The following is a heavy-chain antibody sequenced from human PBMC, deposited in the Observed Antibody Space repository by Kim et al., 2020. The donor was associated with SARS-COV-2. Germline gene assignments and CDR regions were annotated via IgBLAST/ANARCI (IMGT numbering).Heavy chain of an antibody. CDR3: ARDENVGIAAAGDYYYYYGMDV. J-gene: IGHJ6*02. CDR2: IYTSGST. CDR1: GGSISSGSYY. V-gene: IGHV4-61*02. Sequence: SETLSLTCTVSGGSISSGSYYWSWIRQPAGKGLEWIGRIYTSGSTNYNPSLKSRVTISVDTSKNQFSLKLSSVTAADTAVYYCARDENVGIAAAGDYYYYYGMDVWGQGTTVTVSS. D-gene: IGHD6-13*01.